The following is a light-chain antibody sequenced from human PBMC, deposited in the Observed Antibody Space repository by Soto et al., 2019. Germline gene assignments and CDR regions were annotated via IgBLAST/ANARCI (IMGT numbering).Light chain of an antibody. CDR3: HQYADSPQT. J-gene: IGKJ2*01. CDR2: AAS. Sequence: EVVLTQSPGTLSLSPGERATLSCRASQSVSSSFLAWYQQKPGQAPRLLIHAASTGATGIPARFRGSGSGTDFTLTISSLEPEDSAVYFCHQYADSPQTFGQGTKVKIK. V-gene: IGKV3-20*01. CDR1: QSVSSSF.